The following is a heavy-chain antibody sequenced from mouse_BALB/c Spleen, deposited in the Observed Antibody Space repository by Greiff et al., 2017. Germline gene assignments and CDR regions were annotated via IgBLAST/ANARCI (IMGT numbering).Heavy chain of an antibody. D-gene: IGHD2-14*01. V-gene: IGHV5-6-3*01. CDR1: GFTFSSYG. J-gene: IGHJ4*01. Sequence: EVKVVESGGGLVQPGGSLKLSCAASGFTFSSYGMSWVRQTPDKRLELVATINSNGGSTYYPDSVKGRFTISRDNAKNTLYLQMSSLKSEDTAMYYCAREDYRYDGDYYYAMDYWGQGTSVTVSS. CDR3: AREDYRYDGDYYYAMDY. CDR2: INSNGGST.